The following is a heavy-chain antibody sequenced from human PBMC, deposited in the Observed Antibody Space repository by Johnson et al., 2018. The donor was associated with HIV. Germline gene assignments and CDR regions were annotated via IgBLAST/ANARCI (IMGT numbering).Heavy chain of an antibody. CDR3: AKGLGTGDGFDI. J-gene: IGHJ3*02. CDR2: VSGSGGTT. V-gene: IGHV3-11*01. D-gene: IGHD1-1*01. Sequence: QMLLVESGGGLVKPGGSLRLSCAVSEFRFSDFYMRWIRQAPWKGLEWVSVVSGSGGTTYYADSVKGRFSISRDNSKNTLYLQMDSLRAEDTALYYCAKGLGTGDGFDIWGQGTLVTVSS. CDR1: EFRFSDFY.